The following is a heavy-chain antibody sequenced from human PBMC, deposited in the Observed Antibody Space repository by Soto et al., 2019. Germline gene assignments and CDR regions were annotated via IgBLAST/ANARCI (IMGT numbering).Heavy chain of an antibody. D-gene: IGHD3-3*01. CDR1: GYTFTSYY. V-gene: IGHV1-46*03. CDR3: ARGYEFWSGSYYMDV. Sequence: QVQLVQSGAEVKKPGASVKVSCKASGYTFTSYYMHWVRQAPGQGLEWMGIINPSGGRTSYAQKFPGRVTMTRDTSTSTVYMELSSLRAEYTAVYYCARGYEFWSGSYYMDVWGKGTTVTVSS. CDR2: INPSGGRT. J-gene: IGHJ6*03.